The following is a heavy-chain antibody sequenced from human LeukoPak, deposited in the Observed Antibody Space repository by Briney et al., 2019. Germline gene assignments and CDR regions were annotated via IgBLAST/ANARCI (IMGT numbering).Heavy chain of an antibody. D-gene: IGHD2-2*01. V-gene: IGHV3-23*01. CDR1: GFTFSNYA. CDR3: ARDLGCSTSSCRYNWFDP. Sequence: PGGSLRLSCAASGFTFSNYAMTWVRQAPGEGLEWVAFISQSGGRSTYYADSVRGRFTISRDNSEDTLYLQMNSLRAEDTAVYHCARDLGCSTSSCRYNWFDPWGQGTLVTVSS. CDR2: ISQSGGRST. J-gene: IGHJ5*02.